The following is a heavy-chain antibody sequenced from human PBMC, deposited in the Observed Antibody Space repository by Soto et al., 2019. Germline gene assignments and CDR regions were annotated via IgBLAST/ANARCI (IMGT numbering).Heavy chain of an antibody. CDR1: GGSISSGDYY. D-gene: IGHD2-2*01. CDR3: ARAGPYCISTSCYYYGMDV. J-gene: IGHJ6*02. Sequence: QVQLQESGPGLVKPSQTLSLTCTVSGGSISSGDYYWSWIRQPPGKGLEWIGYIYYSGSTYYNPSLKSRVTISVDTSKNQFSLKLSSVTAADTAVYYCARAGPYCISTSCYYYGMDVWGQGTTVTVSS. V-gene: IGHV4-30-4*01. CDR2: IYYSGST.